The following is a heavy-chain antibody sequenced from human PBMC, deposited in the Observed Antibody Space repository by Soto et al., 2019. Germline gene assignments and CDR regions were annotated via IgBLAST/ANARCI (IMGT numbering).Heavy chain of an antibody. J-gene: IGHJ6*02. CDR2: ISSISIYI. V-gene: IGHV3-21*01. CDR3: ARAGYCSGGSCYPKGYYYYGMDV. D-gene: IGHD2-15*01. Sequence: PVASRKISCAASGFTFSSYSMNWVRQAPGKGVEWVSSISSISIYIYYADSLKGRFTISRDNAKNSLYLQMNSLRAEDTAVYYCARAGYCSGGSCYPKGYYYYGMDVWGQGTTVTVSS. CDR1: GFTFSSYS.